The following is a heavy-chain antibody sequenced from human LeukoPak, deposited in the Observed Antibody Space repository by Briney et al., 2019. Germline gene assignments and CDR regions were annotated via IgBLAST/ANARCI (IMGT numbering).Heavy chain of an antibody. D-gene: IGHD2/OR15-2a*01. V-gene: IGHV3-30*01. Sequence: GGSLRLSCAASGSFSGHLLHWVRQAPGKGLEWVAGMSYDGGEKYYADSVRGRFAISRDNSKNAAYLEMNSLRPEDAAVYYCAREGDRHFTFDYWGRGTLVTVSS. CDR1: GSFSGHL. J-gene: IGHJ4*02. CDR3: AREGDRHFTFDY. CDR2: MSYDGGEK.